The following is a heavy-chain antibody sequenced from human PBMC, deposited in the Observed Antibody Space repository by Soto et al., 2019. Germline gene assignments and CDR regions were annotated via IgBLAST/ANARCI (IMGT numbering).Heavy chain of an antibody. D-gene: IGHD1-26*01. J-gene: IGHJ6*02. Sequence: VGSLRLSCAASGFTFSSYWMHWVRQAPGKGLVWVSRINSDGSSTSYADSVKGRFTISRDNAKNTLYLQMNSLRAEDTAVYYCARAGIVGATPYYYYGMDVCGQLTTVTVSS. V-gene: IGHV3-74*01. CDR3: ARAGIVGATPYYYYGMDV. CDR1: GFTFSSYW. CDR2: INSDGSST.